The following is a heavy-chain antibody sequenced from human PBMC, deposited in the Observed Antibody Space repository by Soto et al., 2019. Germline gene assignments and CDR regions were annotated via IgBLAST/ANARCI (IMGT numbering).Heavy chain of an antibody. CDR1: GGSISSGDYY. D-gene: IGHD7-27*01. J-gene: IGHJ4*02. CDR2: IYDGGST. V-gene: IGHV4-30-4*01. Sequence: PSETLSLTCTVSGGSISSGDYYWSWIRQSPGRGLEWIGHIYDGGSTYSNPSLRSRVSISVDTSKTQFSLDLSSVTAADTAVYYCARGPSGDKVDYPGQRALVTVSS. CDR3: ARGPSGDKVDY.